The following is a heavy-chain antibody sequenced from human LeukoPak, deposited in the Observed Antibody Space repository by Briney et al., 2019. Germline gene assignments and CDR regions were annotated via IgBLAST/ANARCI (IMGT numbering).Heavy chain of an antibody. CDR3: ARLSAYYYGSYFYYYMDV. CDR2: IYSGGST. CDR1: EFSVGSNY. J-gene: IGHJ6*03. D-gene: IGHD3-10*01. Sequence: GGSLRLSCAASEFSVGSNYMTWVRQAPGKGLEWVSLIYSGGSTYYADSVKGRFTISRDNSKNTLYLQMNSLRAEDTALYYCARLSAYYYGSYFYYYMDVWGKGTTVTVSS. V-gene: IGHV3-66*04.